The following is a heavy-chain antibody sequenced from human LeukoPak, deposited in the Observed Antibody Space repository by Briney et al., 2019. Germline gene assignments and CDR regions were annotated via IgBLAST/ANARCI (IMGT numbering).Heavy chain of an antibody. CDR1: GSIFTSYW. CDR3: ARHTNDYGGYGDY. D-gene: IGHD4-23*01. CDR2: IYPGDSDT. J-gene: IGHJ4*02. Sequence: GEPLKISCKGSGSIFTSYWIGWVRQMPGKGLEWMGIIYPGDSDTRYSPSFQGQVTISADKSISAAYLQWSSLKASDTAMYYCARHTNDYGGYGDYWGQGTLVTVSS. V-gene: IGHV5-51*01.